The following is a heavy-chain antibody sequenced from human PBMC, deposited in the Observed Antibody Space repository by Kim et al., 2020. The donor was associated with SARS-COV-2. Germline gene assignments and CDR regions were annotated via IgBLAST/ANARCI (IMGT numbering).Heavy chain of an antibody. V-gene: IGHV1-46*01. CDR1: GYTFTSYY. D-gene: IGHD3-3*01. Sequence: ASVKVSCKASGYTFTSYYMHWVRQAPGQGLEWMGIINPSGGSTSYAQKFQGRVTMTRDTSTSTVYMELSSLRSEDTAVYYCAREKIKESAYYDFWSGYSNYYYYYMDVWGKGTTVTVS. J-gene: IGHJ6*03. CDR3: AREKIKESAYYDFWSGYSNYYYYYMDV. CDR2: INPSGGST.